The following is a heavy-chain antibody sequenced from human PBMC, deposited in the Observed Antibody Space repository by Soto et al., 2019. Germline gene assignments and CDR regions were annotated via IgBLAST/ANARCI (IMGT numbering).Heavy chain of an antibody. Sequence: QVQLVQSGAEVKKPGASVKVSCKASGYTFTSYGISWVRQAPGQGLEWMGWISAYNGNTNYAQKLQGRVTMTTDTAASTAYMELRTLGSHDTAVYYCVVAAQPDHVDYWGQGTLVTVSS. J-gene: IGHJ4*02. D-gene: IGHD2-15*01. CDR2: ISAYNGNT. CDR3: VVAAQPDHVDY. V-gene: IGHV1-18*01. CDR1: GYTFTSYG.